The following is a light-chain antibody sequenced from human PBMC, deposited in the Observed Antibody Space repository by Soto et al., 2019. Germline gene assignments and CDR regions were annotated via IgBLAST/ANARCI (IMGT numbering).Light chain of an antibody. V-gene: IGKV3-20*01. CDR2: ASS. CDR3: QLYGTSPQ. Sequence: EIVLTQSPGTLSLSPGERATLSSKTSQTSGSNFLAWYQHKPGQAPRLLIYASSNRATGIPDRFSGSASGPDFTLTIKRLEPEDFAVYYCQLYGTSPQFGQGTRLEIK. J-gene: IGKJ5*01. CDR1: QTSGSNF.